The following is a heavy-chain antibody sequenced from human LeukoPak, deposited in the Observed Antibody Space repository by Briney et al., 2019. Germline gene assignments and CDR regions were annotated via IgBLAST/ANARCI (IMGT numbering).Heavy chain of an antibody. CDR2: IIPIFGTA. D-gene: IGHD4/OR15-4a*01. CDR1: GGTFSSYA. J-gene: IGHJ4*02. CDR3: ATRGGANTLNY. V-gene: IGHV1-69*01. Sequence: ASVKVSCKASGGTFSSYAISWVRQAPGQGLEWMGGIIPIFGTANYAQKFQGRVTITADESTSTAYMELSRLRSDDTAVYYCATRGGANTLNYWGQGTLVTVSS.